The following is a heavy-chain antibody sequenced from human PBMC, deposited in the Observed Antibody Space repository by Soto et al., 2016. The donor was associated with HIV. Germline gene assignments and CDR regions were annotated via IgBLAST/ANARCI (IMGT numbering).Heavy chain of an antibody. CDR1: GYTFTGYY. D-gene: IGHD6-19*01. CDR3: ARPIAVAGGGFDY. V-gene: IGHV1-2*02. Sequence: QVQLVQSGAEVKKPRASVKVSCKASGYTFTGYYMHWVRQAPGQGLEWMGWINPNSGGTNYAQKFQGRVTMTRDTSISTAYMELSRPRSDDTAVYYCARPIAVAGGGFDYWGQGTLVTVSS. J-gene: IGHJ4*02. CDR2: INPNSGGT.